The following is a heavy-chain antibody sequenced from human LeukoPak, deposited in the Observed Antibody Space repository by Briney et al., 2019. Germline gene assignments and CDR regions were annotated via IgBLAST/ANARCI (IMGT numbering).Heavy chain of an antibody. Sequence: SETLSLTCAVYGGSFSGYYWSWIRQPPGKGLEWIGEINHSGSTNYNPSLKSRVIISVDTSKNQFSLKLSSVTAADTAVYYCARDLGYSIPFDYWGQGTLVTVSS. J-gene: IGHJ4*02. V-gene: IGHV4-34*01. CDR2: INHSGST. D-gene: IGHD2-15*01. CDR3: ARDLGYSIPFDY. CDR1: GGSFSGYY.